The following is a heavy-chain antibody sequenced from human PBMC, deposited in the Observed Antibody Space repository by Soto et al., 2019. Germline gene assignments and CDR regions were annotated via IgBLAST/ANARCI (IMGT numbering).Heavy chain of an antibody. D-gene: IGHD3-22*01. J-gene: IGHJ4*02. CDR2: INPGNGNT. Sequence: QVQLVQSGAEVKKPGASVKVSCKASGYTFTSYGMNWVRQAAGRGLEWMGWINPGNGNTKYSQKCQGRVTIWRYTTASTADMELSSLRSEDTAVYYCARGGYFDSSNYLAYWGLGTLVTVSS. CDR1: GYTFTSYG. CDR3: ARGGYFDSSNYLAY. V-gene: IGHV1-3*01.